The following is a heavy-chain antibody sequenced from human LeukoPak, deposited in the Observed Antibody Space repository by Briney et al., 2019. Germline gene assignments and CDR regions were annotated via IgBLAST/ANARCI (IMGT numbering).Heavy chain of an antibody. Sequence: ASVKVSCKASGGTFSSYAISWVRQAPGQRLEWMGWINAGNGNTKYSQKFQGRVTITRDTSASTAYMELSSLRSEDTAVYYCARDDYDSSDWWFDPWGQGTLVTVSS. D-gene: IGHD3-22*01. V-gene: IGHV1-3*01. CDR2: INAGNGNT. CDR3: ARDDYDSSDWWFDP. J-gene: IGHJ5*02. CDR1: GGTFSSYA.